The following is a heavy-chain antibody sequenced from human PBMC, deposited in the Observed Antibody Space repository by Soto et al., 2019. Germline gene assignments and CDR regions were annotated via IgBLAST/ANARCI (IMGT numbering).Heavy chain of an antibody. J-gene: IGHJ4*02. V-gene: IGHV4-34*01. D-gene: IGHD2-21*01. CDR3: ARDKIPGIFDY. CDR2: INHSGST. Sequence: QVQLQQWGAGLLKPSETLSLTCAVYGGSFSGYDWTWIRQPPGTVLEWSGEINHSGSTNYNPSLKSQVTISVDTSKNQFSLKLTSVTAADTAVYYCARDKIPGIFDYWGQGTLVTVSS. CDR1: GGSFSGYD.